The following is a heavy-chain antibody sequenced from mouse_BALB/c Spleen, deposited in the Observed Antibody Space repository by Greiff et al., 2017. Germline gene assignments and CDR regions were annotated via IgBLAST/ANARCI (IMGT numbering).Heavy chain of an antibody. CDR1: GYAFSSYW. Sequence: QVQLQQSGAELVRPGSSVKLSCKASGYAFSSYWMNWVKQRPGQGLEWIGQIYPGDGDTNYNGKFKGKATLTADKSSSTAYMQLSSLTSEDSAVYLCGRGDYGEAMVDWGQGTSVTVSA. CDR2: IYPGDGDT. J-gene: IGHJ4*01. V-gene: IGHV1-80*01. D-gene: IGHD1-1*01. CDR3: GRGDYGEAMVD.